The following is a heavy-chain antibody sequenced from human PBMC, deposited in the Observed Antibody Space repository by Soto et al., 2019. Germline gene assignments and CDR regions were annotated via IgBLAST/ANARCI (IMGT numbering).Heavy chain of an antibody. J-gene: IGHJ4*02. V-gene: IGHV4-39*01. Sequence: QLQLQESGPGLVKPSETLSLTCTVSGGSISSSSYYWGWIRQPPGKGLEWIGSIYYSGSTYYNPSLKSRVTISVDTSKNQFSLKLSSVTAADTAVYYCARVRPNYDFWSGSFDYWGQGTLVTVSS. CDR1: GGSISSSSYY. CDR2: IYYSGST. D-gene: IGHD3-3*01. CDR3: ARVRPNYDFWSGSFDY.